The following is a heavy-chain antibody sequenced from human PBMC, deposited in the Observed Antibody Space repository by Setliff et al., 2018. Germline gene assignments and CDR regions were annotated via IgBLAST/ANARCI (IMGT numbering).Heavy chain of an antibody. CDR2: IYPGDSDT. CDR3: AGGSYRYEVVIDY. V-gene: IGHV5-51*01. Sequence: GESLKISCKGSGYSFTSYWIGWVRQMPGKGLEWMGIIYPGDSDTRCSPSFQGQVTISADKSISTAYLQWSSLKASDTAMYYCAGGSYRYEVVIDYWGQGTLVTVSS. D-gene: IGHD3-16*02. J-gene: IGHJ4*02. CDR1: GYSFTSYW.